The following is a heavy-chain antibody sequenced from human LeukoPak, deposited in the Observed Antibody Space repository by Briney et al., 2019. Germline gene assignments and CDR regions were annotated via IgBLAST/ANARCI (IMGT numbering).Heavy chain of an antibody. D-gene: IGHD2-15*01. CDR3: ARDAPLSVVVAATVFDY. CDR1: GFIFSSYW. J-gene: IGHJ4*02. CDR2: IKQDGSEK. Sequence: GGSLRLSCAASGFIFSSYWMSWVRQAPGKGLEWVANIKQDGSEKYYVDSVKGRFTISRDNAKNSLYLQMNSLRAEDTALYYCARDAPLSVVVAATVFDYWGQGTLVTVSS. V-gene: IGHV3-7*03.